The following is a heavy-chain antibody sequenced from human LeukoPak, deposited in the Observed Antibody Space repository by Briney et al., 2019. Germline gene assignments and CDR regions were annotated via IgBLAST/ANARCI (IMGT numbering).Heavy chain of an antibody. CDR1: GFTFTSSA. J-gene: IGHJ4*02. V-gene: IGHV1-58*02. CDR2: IVVGSGNT. D-gene: IGHD1-26*01. CDR3: VPSANYYYFDY. Sequence: SVMVSCKASGFTFTSSAMQWVRQARGQRLEWIGWIVVGSGNTNYAQKFQERVTITRDMSTSTAYMELSSLRSEDTAVYYCVPSANYYYFDYWGQGTLVTVSS.